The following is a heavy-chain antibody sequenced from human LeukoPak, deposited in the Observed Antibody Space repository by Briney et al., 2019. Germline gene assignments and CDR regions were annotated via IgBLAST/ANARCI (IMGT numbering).Heavy chain of an antibody. V-gene: IGHV3-23*01. CDR3: AKDGSWGDYYFYFYMDV. J-gene: IGHJ6*03. CDR1: GFTFGNFG. CDR2: SSGSGYYT. D-gene: IGHD3-16*01. Sequence: TGGSLRLSCEASGSGFTFGNFGMSRVRQAPGKGLEWVSGSSGSGYYTYYAGSVKGRFTISRDNSKNTLYIEMDSLRAEDTAVYYCAKDGSWGDYYFYFYMDVWGKGTTVTVSS.